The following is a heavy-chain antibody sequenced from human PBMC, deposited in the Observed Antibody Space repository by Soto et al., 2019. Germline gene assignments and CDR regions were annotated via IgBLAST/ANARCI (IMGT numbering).Heavy chain of an antibody. V-gene: IGHV3-30*18. Sequence: QVQLVESGGGVVQPGRSLRLSCAASGFTFSSYGMHWVRQAPGKGLEWVAVISYDGSNKYYADSVKGRFTISRDNSKNTLYLQMSSPRAEDTAVYYCAKDTDFTGSGWRTYFDCWGQGSLVTVSS. CDR2: ISYDGSNK. CDR1: GFTFSSYG. D-gene: IGHD6-19*01. CDR3: AKDTDFTGSGWRTYFDC. J-gene: IGHJ4*02.